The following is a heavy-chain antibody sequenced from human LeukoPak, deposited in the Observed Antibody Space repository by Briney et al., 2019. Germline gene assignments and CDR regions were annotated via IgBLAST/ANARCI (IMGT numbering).Heavy chain of an antibody. CDR2: ISGGGSST. J-gene: IGHJ4*02. D-gene: IGHD1-26*01. CDR3: AKGGKWDVTPFDY. CDR1: GFTLTSYS. Sequence: PGGSLRLSCAASGFTLTSYSMNWVRQAPGKGLEWVSTISGGGSSTYYADSVKGRFTISRDNSKNTLYLQVNSLRAEDTAVYYCAKGGKWDVTPFDYWGQGTLVTVSS. V-gene: IGHV3-23*01.